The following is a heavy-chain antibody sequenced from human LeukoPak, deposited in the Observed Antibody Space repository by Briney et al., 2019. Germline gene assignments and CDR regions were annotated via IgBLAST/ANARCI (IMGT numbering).Heavy chain of an antibody. CDR2: ISSSGSTT. J-gene: IGHJ6*04. CDR1: RFTFSSYE. D-gene: IGHD4-17*01. CDR3: ARDGTVTALVYYYYGMDV. Sequence: VGSLRLSCAASRFTFSSYEMNWVREAPRKGLERGSYISSSGSTTYYADSVKGRFTISRDNAKNSLYLQMNSLRAEDTAVYYCARDGTVTALVYYYYGMDVWGKGTTVTVSS. V-gene: IGHV3-48*03.